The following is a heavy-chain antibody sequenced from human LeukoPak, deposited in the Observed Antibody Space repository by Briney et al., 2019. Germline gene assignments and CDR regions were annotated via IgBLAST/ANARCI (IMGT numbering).Heavy chain of an antibody. D-gene: IGHD3-22*01. CDR1: GYTFTGYY. CDR2: INPNSGGT. Sequence: ASVKVSCKASGYTFTGYYMHWVRQAPGQGLEWMGWINPNSGGTNYAQKFQGRVTMTRDTSISTAYMELSRLRSDDTAVYYCASEGDYYDSSGYSAPFDYWGQGTLVTVSS. CDR3: ASEGDYYDSSGYSAPFDY. V-gene: IGHV1-2*02. J-gene: IGHJ4*02.